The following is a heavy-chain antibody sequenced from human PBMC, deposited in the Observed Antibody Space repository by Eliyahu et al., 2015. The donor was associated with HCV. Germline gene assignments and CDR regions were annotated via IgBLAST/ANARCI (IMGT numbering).Heavy chain of an antibody. J-gene: IGHJ4*02. V-gene: IGHV1-18*01. D-gene: IGHD1-26*01. CDR1: GYXFTTYG. CDR3: ARDRSSLLFDY. CDR2: ISANTGNT. Sequence: QVQLVQSGGEVKEPGASVKVXCTASGYXFTTYGISWXRQAPGQGLEWMGWISANTGNTNYVENFQGRVTMTIDTSTSTAYLELRSLRSDDTAVYYCARDRSSLLFDYWGQGTLVTVSS.